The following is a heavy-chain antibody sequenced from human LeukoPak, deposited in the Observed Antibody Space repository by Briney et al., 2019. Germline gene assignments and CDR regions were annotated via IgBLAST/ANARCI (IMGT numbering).Heavy chain of an antibody. Sequence: GGSLRLSCAASGFTFSDYNMNWVRQAPGKGLEWVSYITNGGSTIHHADSVKGRFTISRDNAKKTLYLQMNSLRADDAAMYYCARDSRALPSWGQGTLVTVSS. CDR3: ARDSRALPS. CDR1: GFTFSDYN. J-gene: IGHJ4*02. CDR2: ITNGGSTI. V-gene: IGHV3-11*04.